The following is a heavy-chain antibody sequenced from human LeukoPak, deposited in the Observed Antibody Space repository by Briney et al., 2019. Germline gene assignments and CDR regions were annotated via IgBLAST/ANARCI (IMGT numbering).Heavy chain of an antibody. CDR3: VKGGGSGFDY. J-gene: IGHJ4*02. CDR2: ISDNGDKT. V-gene: IGHV3-23*01. Sequence: GRSLRLSPAASGFSFSTYAMSWVRQAPGKGLQWVSSISDNGDKTYYADSVKGRFTISRDNSRNTVYLQMNDLRAEDTAVYHCVKGGGSGFDYWGQGTLVTVSS. D-gene: IGHD3-10*01. CDR1: GFSFSTYA.